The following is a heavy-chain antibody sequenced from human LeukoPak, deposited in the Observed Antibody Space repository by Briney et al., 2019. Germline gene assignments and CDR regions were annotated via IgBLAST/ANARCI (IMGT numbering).Heavy chain of an antibody. Sequence: GGSLRLSCAASGFTFSNYGMHWVRQAPGKGLEWVAVIWFDGSNKYYADSVKGRFTISRDDPKNTLYLQMNSLRAEDTAVYYCARDLDRRNSYGYRVSLSYFDYWGQRTLVTVSS. D-gene: IGHD5-18*01. J-gene: IGHJ4*01. V-gene: IGHV3-33*01. CDR1: GFTFSNYG. CDR2: IWFDGSNK. CDR3: ARDLDRRNSYGYRVSLSYFDY.